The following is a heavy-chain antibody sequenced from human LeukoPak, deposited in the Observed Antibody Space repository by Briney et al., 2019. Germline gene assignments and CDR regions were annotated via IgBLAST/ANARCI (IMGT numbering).Heavy chain of an antibody. Sequence: GGSLRLSCAASGFTFSSYAMSWVRQAPGKGLEWVSAISGSGGSTYYADSVKGRFTISRDNSKNTLYLQMNSLRAEDTAVCYCGRSLITMVRGVIAYWGQGTLVTVSS. D-gene: IGHD3-10*01. V-gene: IGHV3-23*01. CDR1: GFTFSSYA. J-gene: IGHJ4*02. CDR3: GRSLITMVRGVIAY. CDR2: ISGSGGST.